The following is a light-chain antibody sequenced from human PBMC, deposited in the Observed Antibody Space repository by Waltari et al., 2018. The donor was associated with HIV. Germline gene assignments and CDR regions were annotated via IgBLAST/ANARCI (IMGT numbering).Light chain of an antibody. CDR1: TSAVGFYDH. Sequence: QSALTQPPSVSGSPGQSVTLSCTGTTSAVGFYDHVYWYQQYPGKAPKLLIFDVNQRPSGVPERFSGSKSGNTASLTISGLQPGDEADYFCCAYAAGHVSYVFGNGTAVAVL. CDR2: DVN. V-gene: IGLV2-11*01. J-gene: IGLJ1*01. CDR3: CAYAAGHVSYV.